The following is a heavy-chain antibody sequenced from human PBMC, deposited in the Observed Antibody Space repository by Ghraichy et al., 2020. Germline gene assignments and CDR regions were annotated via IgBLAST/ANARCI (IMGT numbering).Heavy chain of an antibody. CDR3: AIDLNWLLFDS. Sequence: LSLTCEVSGFTFSSYWMHWVRQAPGEGLVWFARIKTDGGTLTYADSLRGRFTISRENAKNILSLQMNSLRVDDTAVYYCAIDLNWLLFDSWCQGTLFTVSS. CDR2: IKTDGGTL. J-gene: IGHJ4*02. V-gene: IGHV3-74*01. CDR1: GFTFSSYW. D-gene: IGHD3-22*01.